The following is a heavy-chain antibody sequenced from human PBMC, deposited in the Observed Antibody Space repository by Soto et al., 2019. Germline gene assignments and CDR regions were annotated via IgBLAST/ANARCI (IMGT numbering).Heavy chain of an antibody. J-gene: IGHJ5*02. Sequence: SETLSLTCTVSGGSIGSGDYYWSWIRQPPGKGLEWIGYIYYSGSTYYNPSLKSRVTISVDTSKNQFSLKLSSVTAADTAVYYCARQHGYSGLSRFDPWGQGTLVTVSS. CDR3: ARQHGYSGLSRFDP. CDR1: GGSIGSGDYY. CDR2: IYYSGST. V-gene: IGHV4-30-4*01. D-gene: IGHD5-12*01.